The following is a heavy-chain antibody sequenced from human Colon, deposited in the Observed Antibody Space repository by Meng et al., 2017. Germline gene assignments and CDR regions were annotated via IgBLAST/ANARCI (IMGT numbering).Heavy chain of an antibody. CDR1: AFTISSNSY. D-gene: IGHD4-23*01. Sequence: QLQLLGWGPGLRKPSVTLSLAAAGSAFTISSNSYWSWVRQSPEKGLEWIGQIDHRGDPDDNPTLKIRVTMAVDRSKRQLSLQLTSVTAADTSVYYCARHGGYYQDYWGQGTLVTVSS. V-gene: IGHV4-4*02. CDR2: IDHRGDP. J-gene: IGHJ4*02. CDR3: ARHGGYYQDY.